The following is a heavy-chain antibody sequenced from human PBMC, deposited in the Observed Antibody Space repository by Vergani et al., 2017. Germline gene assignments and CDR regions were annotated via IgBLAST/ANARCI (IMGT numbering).Heavy chain of an antibody. CDR2: IKQDGSEK. V-gene: IGHV3-7*01. D-gene: IGHD3-9*01. CDR3: ARVHILTGYYYDAFDI. CDR1: GFTFSSYW. Sequence: EVQLVESGGGLVQPGGSLRLSCAASGFTFSSYWMSWVRQAPGKGLEWVANIKQDGSEKYYVDSVKGRFTISGDNAKNSLYLQMNSLRAEDTAVYYCARVHILTGYYYDAFDIWGQGTMVTVSS. J-gene: IGHJ3*02.